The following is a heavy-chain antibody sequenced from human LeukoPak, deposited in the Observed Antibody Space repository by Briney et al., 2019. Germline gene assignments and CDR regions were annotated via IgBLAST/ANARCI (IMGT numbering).Heavy chain of an antibody. CDR2: IYTSGST. CDR3: ARVRRVYSSGWYGSPRGYYGMDV. V-gene: IGHV4-4*07. J-gene: IGHJ6*02. Sequence: KPSETLSLTCTVSGGSISSYYWSWIRQPAGKGLEWIGRIYTSGSTNYNPSLKSRVTMSVDTSKNQFSLKLSSVTAADTAVYYCARVRRVYSSGWYGSPRGYYGMDVWGQGTTVTVSS. CDR1: GGSISSYY. D-gene: IGHD6-19*01.